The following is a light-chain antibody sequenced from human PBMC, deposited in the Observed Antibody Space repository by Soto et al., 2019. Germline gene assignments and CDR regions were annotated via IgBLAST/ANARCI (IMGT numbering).Light chain of an antibody. CDR1: QGVTTN. CDR3: QQYNNWPFS. J-gene: IGKJ5*01. V-gene: IGKV3-15*01. Sequence: EIVMTQSPASLSVSPGERVTLSCRAGQGVTTNFAWYQQKSGQSPRLLIYDVSTRATGVPARFSGTGSETDFTLTISGLQSEDSAVYFCQQYNNWPFSFGQGTRLRL. CDR2: DVS.